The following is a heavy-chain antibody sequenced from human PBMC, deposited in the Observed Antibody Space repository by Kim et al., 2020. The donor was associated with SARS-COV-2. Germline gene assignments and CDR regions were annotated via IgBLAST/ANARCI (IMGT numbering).Heavy chain of an antibody. V-gene: IGHV4-34*01. CDR2: INHIGSH. CDR1: GGSFNDFY. D-gene: IGHD2-15*01. J-gene: IGHJ4*02. Sequence: SETLSLTCAVYGGSFNDFYCTWIRQPPRKGLEWIGEINHIGSHNYNPSLKSRVTMSVDTSKNQLSLKLSSVTAADTAVYYCAKPDARYCSGGNCWYFDYWGQGTLVTVSS. CDR3: AKPDARYCSGGNCWYFDY.